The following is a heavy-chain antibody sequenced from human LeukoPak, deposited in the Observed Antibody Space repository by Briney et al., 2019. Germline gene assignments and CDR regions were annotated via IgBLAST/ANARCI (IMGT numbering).Heavy chain of an antibody. J-gene: IGHJ6*02. Sequence: GGSLRLSCAASGFTFSSYGMHWVRQAPGKGLEWVTAIWYDGSNKYYADSVKGRFTVSRDNSKNTLHVQMNSLRAEDTAVCYCARQFWDSSNWHFVDVWGQGTTVTVSS. CDR3: ARQFWDSSNWHFVDV. V-gene: IGHV3-33*01. CDR2: IWYDGSNK. D-gene: IGHD6-13*01. CDR1: GFTFSSYG.